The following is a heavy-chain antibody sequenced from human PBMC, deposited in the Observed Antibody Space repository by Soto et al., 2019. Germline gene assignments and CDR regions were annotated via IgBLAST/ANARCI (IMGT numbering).Heavy chain of an antibody. CDR1: GFTFSSYG. Sequence: PGGSLRLSCAASGFTFSSYGMHWVRQAPGKGLEWVAGISYDRSNIGYADSVKGRFTISRDNAKNSLYLQMNSLRAEDTALYYCAKDIGEEQQPNDAFDIWGQGTMVTVSS. CDR2: ISYDRSNI. V-gene: IGHV3-30*18. J-gene: IGHJ3*02. CDR3: AKDIGEEQQPNDAFDI. D-gene: IGHD6-13*01.